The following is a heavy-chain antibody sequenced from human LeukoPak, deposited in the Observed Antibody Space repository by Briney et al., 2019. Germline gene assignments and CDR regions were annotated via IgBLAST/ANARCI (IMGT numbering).Heavy chain of an antibody. D-gene: IGHD1/OR15-1a*01. CDR1: GFTFSSYA. CDR3: ARDNNPYYYYCGMDV. Sequence: EGSLRLSCAASGFTFSSYAMHWVRQAPGKGLEWVAVISYDGSDKYYADSVKGRFTISRDNSKNTLYLQMNSPRAEDTAVYYCARDNNPYYYYCGMDVWGQGTTVTVSS. V-gene: IGHV3-30*04. J-gene: IGHJ6*02. CDR2: ISYDGSDK.